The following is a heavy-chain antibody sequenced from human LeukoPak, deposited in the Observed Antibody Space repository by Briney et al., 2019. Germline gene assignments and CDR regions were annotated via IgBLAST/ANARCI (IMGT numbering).Heavy chain of an antibody. CDR2: IGSDNKP. Sequence: GGSLRLSCEASGFTFSAYAMTWVRQAPGKGLEWVSSIGSDNKPHYSESVKGRFAISRDNSKNILFLHLNSLRAEDTALYYCAGDLHYYVAMDVWGQGTTVTVSS. CDR1: GFTFSAYA. CDR3: AGDLHYYVAMDV. V-gene: IGHV3-23*05. D-gene: IGHD3-10*02. J-gene: IGHJ6*02.